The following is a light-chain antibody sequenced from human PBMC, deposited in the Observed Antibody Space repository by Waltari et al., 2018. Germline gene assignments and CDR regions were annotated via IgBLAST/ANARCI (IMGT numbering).Light chain of an antibody. Sequence: QSALTQPSSVSGSPGQSVTISCTGTSSDVGGYNDVTWYQQHPGKAPKLMIYYVSKRPSGVPDRFSGAKSGNTASLTISGLQAEDEADYYCCSYAGSYTLVFGGGTKLTVL. CDR3: CSYAGSYTLV. V-gene: IGLV2-11*01. CDR2: YVS. J-gene: IGLJ2*01. CDR1: SSDVGGYND.